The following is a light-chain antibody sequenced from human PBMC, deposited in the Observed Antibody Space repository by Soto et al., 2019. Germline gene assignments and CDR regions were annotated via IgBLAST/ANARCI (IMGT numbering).Light chain of an antibody. CDR2: GAS. CDR1: QSVSSN. CDR3: QQYNNWPPWT. Sequence: VMTQSPTTLSVSPGERATLSCRASQSVSSNLAWYQQKPGQAPRLLIYGASTRATGIPARFSGSGSGTEFTLTISSLQSEDFALYYCQQYNNWPPWTFGQGTKVEIK. J-gene: IGKJ1*01. V-gene: IGKV3-15*01.